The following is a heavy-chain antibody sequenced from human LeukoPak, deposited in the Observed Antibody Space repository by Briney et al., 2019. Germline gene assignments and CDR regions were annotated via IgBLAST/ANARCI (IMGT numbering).Heavy chain of an antibody. D-gene: IGHD6-19*01. J-gene: IGHJ4*02. Sequence: ASVKVSCKASGYTFTSYAMNWVRQAPGQGLEWMRWINTNTGNPTYAQGFTGRFVFSLDTSVGTAYLQISSLKAEDTAVYYCARASWLVYLIRGDPTPFDYWGQGTLVTVSS. CDR1: GYTFTSYA. CDR3: ARASWLVYLIRGDPTPFDY. CDR2: INTNTGNP. V-gene: IGHV7-4-1*02.